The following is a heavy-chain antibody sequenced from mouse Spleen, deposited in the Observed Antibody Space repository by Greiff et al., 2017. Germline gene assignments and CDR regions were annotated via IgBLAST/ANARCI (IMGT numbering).Heavy chain of an antibody. V-gene: IGHV1-54*01. CDR2: INPGSGGT. D-gene: IGHD4-1*01. Sequence: QVQLQQSGAELVRPGTSVKVSCKASGYAFTNYLIEWVKQRPGQGLEWIGVINPGSGGTNYNEKFKGKATLTADKSSSTAYMQLSSLTSEDSAVYFCARRGLGQYYAMDYWGQGTSVTVSS. CDR1: GYAFTNYL. J-gene: IGHJ4*01. CDR3: ARRGLGQYYAMDY.